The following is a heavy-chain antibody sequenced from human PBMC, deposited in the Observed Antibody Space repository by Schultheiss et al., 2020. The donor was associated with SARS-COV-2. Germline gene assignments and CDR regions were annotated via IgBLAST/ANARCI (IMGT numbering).Heavy chain of an antibody. CDR1: GYTFTGYY. V-gene: IGHV1-2*02. CDR2: INPNSGGT. D-gene: IGHD3-9*01. J-gene: IGHJ6*02. Sequence: ASVKVSCKASGYTFTGYYMHWVRQAPGQGLEWMGWINPNSGGTNYAQKFQGRVTMTTDTSTSTAYMELRSLRSDDTAVYYCARYDILTGNGMDVWGQGTTVTVSS. CDR3: ARYDILTGNGMDV.